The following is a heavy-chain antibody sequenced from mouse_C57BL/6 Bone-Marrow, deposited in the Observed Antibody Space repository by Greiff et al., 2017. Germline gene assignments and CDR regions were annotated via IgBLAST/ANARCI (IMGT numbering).Heavy chain of an antibody. CDR3: ARSYYYGSSPAWFAY. J-gene: IGHJ3*01. D-gene: IGHD1-1*01. Sequence: EVKVVESGGGLVKPGGSLKLSCAASGFTFSDYGMHWVRQAPEKGLEWVAYIRSGSSTIYYADTVKGRFTISRENAKNTLYLEMSSLRSEDTAMYCCARSYYYGSSPAWFAYWGQGTLVTVSA. CDR2: IRSGSSTI. CDR1: GFTFSDYG. V-gene: IGHV5-17*03.